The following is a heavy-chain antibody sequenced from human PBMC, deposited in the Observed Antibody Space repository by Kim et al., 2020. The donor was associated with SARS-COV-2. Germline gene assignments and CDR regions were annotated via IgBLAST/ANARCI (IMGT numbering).Heavy chain of an antibody. V-gene: IGHV3-11*01. CDR3: AREHPTRDY. D-gene: IGHD1-1*01. J-gene: IGHJ4*02. Sequence: GGSLRLSCVASGFTFSDYYMSWIRQAPGKRLEWVSYISTRGSDRYYADSVKGRFAISRDNAKNSLYLQMNSLRAADTAVYYCAREHPTRDYWGQGTLVTV. CDR2: ISTRGSDR. CDR1: GFTFSDYY.